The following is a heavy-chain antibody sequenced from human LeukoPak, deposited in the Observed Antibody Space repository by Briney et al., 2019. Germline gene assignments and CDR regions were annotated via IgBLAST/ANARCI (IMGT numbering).Heavy chain of an antibody. V-gene: IGHV4-59*01. Sequence: SETLSLTCTVSGGSISSYYWSWIRQPPGKGLEWTGYIYYSGSTNYNPSLKSRVTISVDTSKNQFSLKLSSVTAADTAVYYCARVGYSYGQYVDYWGQGTLVTVSS. CDR3: ARVGYSYGQYVDY. D-gene: IGHD5-18*01. CDR1: GGSISSYY. CDR2: IYYSGST. J-gene: IGHJ4*02.